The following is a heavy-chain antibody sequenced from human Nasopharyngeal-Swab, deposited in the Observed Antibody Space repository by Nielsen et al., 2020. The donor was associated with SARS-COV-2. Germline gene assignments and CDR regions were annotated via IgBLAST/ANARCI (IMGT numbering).Heavy chain of an antibody. CDR3: ARGPIVQLERYYYMDV. D-gene: IGHD1-1*01. J-gene: IGHJ6*03. Sequence: ASVKVSCKASGYTFTSYDINWVRQATGQGFEWMGWMNPNSGNTGYAQKFQGRVTMTRNTSISTAYMELSSLRSEDTAVYYCARGPIVQLERYYYMDVWGKGTTVTVSS. V-gene: IGHV1-8*01. CDR1: GYTFTSYD. CDR2: MNPNSGNT.